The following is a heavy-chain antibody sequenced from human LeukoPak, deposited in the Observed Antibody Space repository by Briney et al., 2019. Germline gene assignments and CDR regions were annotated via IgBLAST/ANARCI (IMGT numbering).Heavy chain of an antibody. CDR1: GFTFSSYG. CDR2: IRYDGSNK. V-gene: IGHV3-30*02. D-gene: IGHD2/OR15-2a*01. Sequence: GGSLRLSCAASGFTFSSYGMHWVRQAPGKGLEWVAFIRYDGSNKYYADSVKGRFTISRDSSKNTLYLQMNSLRAEDTAVYYCAKRNIEGYYYYYYMDVWGKGTTVTVSS. J-gene: IGHJ6*03. CDR3: AKRNIEGYYYYYYMDV.